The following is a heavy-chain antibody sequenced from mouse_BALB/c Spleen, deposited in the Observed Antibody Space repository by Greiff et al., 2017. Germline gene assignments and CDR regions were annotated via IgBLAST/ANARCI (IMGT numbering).Heavy chain of an antibody. CDR3: ARGGYDYEDFDY. D-gene: IGHD2-4*01. Sequence: EVQGVESGGGLVQPGGSRKLSCAASGFTFSSFGMHWVRQAPEKGLEWVAYISSGSSTIYYADTVKGRFTISRDNPKNTLFLQMTSLRSEDTAMYYCARGGYDYEDFDYWGQGTTLTVSS. V-gene: IGHV5-17*02. CDR2: ISSGSSTI. J-gene: IGHJ2*01. CDR1: GFTFSSFG.